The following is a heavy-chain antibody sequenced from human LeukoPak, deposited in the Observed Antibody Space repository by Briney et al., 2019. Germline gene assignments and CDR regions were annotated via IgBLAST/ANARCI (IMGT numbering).Heavy chain of an antibody. CDR3: ATGRLGWV. J-gene: IGHJ4*02. V-gene: IGHV3-7*01. CDR1: GFTFSDYS. D-gene: IGHD3-9*01. CDR2: IKQDGSET. Sequence: GGSLRLSCAVSGFTFSDYSMTWVRQTPGKGLEWVANIKQDGSETSYVDSVKGRFTISRDNAKNSLYLQMNSLRVEDSAIYYCATGRLGWVWGQGTLVTVSS.